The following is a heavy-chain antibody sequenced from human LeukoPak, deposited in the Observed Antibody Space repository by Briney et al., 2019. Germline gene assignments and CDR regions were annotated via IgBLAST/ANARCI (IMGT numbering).Heavy chain of an antibody. V-gene: IGHV3-21*01. Sequence: GGSLRLSCAASGFTVSSNYMSWVRQAPGKGLEWVSSISGSSSDIQYADSVKGRFTISRDNAKNSLYLRMNSLRAEDTAVYYCTLSGYWGQGTLVTVSS. CDR3: TLSGY. J-gene: IGHJ4*02. D-gene: IGHD2-15*01. CDR1: GFTVSSNY. CDR2: ISGSSSDI.